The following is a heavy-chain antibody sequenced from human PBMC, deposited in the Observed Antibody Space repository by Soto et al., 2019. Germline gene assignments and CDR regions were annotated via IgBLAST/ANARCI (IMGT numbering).Heavy chain of an antibody. V-gene: IGHV3-49*04. CDR2: IRSKAYGGTT. Sequence: PGGSLRLSCTASGFTFGDYAMSWVRQAPGKGLEWVGFIRSKAYGGTTEYAASVKGRFTISRDDSKSIAYLQMNSLKTEDTAVYYCTRFYDFWSGEPYYYYGMDVWGQGTTVTVSS. J-gene: IGHJ6*02. CDR1: GFTFGDYA. D-gene: IGHD3-3*01. CDR3: TRFYDFWSGEPYYYYGMDV.